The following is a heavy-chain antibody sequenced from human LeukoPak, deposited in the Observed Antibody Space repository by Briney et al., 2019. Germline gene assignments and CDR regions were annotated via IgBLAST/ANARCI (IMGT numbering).Heavy chain of an antibody. J-gene: IGHJ4*02. V-gene: IGHV4-39*07. CDR1: GGSISSSSYY. CDR2: IYYSGST. D-gene: IGHD5-18*01. Sequence: PSETLSLTCTVSGGSISSSSYYWGWIRQPPGKGLEWIGSIYYSGSTYYNPSLKSRVTLSLDTSKNQFSLKLSSVTAADTAVYYCAREIEEVRYSYGQREVYYFDYWGQGTLVTVSS. CDR3: AREIEEVRYSYGQREVYYFDY.